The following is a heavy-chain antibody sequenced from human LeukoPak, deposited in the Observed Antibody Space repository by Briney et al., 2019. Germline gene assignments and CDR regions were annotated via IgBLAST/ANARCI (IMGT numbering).Heavy chain of an antibody. V-gene: IGHV1-69*13. D-gene: IGHD5-18*01. CDR1: GGTFSSYA. J-gene: IGHJ2*01. CDR2: IIPIFGTA. CDR3: ARVIGDTAMVGDWYFDL. Sequence: ASVKVSCKASGGTFSSYAISWVRQAPAQGLEWMGGIIPIFGTANYAQKFQGRVTITADESTSTAYMELSSLRSEDTAVYYCARVIGDTAMVGDWYFDLWGRGTLVTVSS.